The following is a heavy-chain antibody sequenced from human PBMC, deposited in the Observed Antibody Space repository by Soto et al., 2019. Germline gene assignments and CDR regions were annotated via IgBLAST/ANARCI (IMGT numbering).Heavy chain of an antibody. CDR3: VRTAREGAVAPHWFDR. CDR1: GASIRSTDYY. V-gene: IGHV4-30-4*01. Sequence: SETLSLTCTVSGASIRSTDYYWSWIRQAPGKGLEWIGYVYYTGSTYYNPSLMSRLTISVDTSKNQFSLKLTSVTAAETAVYYCVRTAREGAVAPHWFDRWGQGTQVTV. J-gene: IGHJ5*02. D-gene: IGHD2-21*02. CDR2: VYYTGST.